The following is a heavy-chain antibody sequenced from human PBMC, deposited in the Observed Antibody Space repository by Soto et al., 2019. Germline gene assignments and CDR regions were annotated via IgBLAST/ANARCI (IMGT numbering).Heavy chain of an antibody. V-gene: IGHV4-31*03. CDR2: IYYSGST. CDR1: GGSISSGGYY. CDR3: ATDYEGYFDY. Sequence: SETLSLTCTVSGGSISSGGYYWSWIRQHPGKGLEWIGYIYYSGSTYYNPSLKSRVTMSVDTSKNQFSLKLSSVTAADRAVYSCATDYEGYFDYWGQGTLVTVSS. D-gene: IGHD3-3*01. J-gene: IGHJ4*02.